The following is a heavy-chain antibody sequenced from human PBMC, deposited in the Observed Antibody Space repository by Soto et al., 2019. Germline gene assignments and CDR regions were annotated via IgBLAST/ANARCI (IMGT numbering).Heavy chain of an antibody. CDR1: GYSFTTHW. CDR3: AGQGERVGGGVDQ. J-gene: IGHJ4*02. V-gene: IGHV5-51*01. Sequence: GESLKISCTASGYSFTTHWIGWVRQMPGKGLEWMGMVYPGDSDTRYSPSFQGQVTISADKSITTAYLQWSSLKASDTAMYYRAGQGERVGGGVDQWGQGTPVTVSS. CDR2: VYPGDSDT. D-gene: IGHD3-16*01.